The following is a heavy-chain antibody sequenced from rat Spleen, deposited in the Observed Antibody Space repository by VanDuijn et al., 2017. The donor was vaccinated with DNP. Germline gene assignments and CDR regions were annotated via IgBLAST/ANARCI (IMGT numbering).Heavy chain of an antibody. CDR3: ARWGDYFDY. CDR1: GYSITGNY. CDR2: INYSGST. J-gene: IGHJ2*01. Sequence: EVQLQESGPGLVKPSQSLSLTCSVTGYSITGNYWGWIRKFPGNKMEWIGYINYSGSTGYNPSLKRRISISRDTSKNQFFLQLNSVTTEDTATYYCARWGDYFDYWGQGVMVTVSS. V-gene: IGHV3-1*01.